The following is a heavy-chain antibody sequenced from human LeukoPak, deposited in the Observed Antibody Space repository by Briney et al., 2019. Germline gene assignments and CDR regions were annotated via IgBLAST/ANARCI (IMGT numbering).Heavy chain of an antibody. V-gene: IGHV4-34*01. Sequence: SETLSLTCAVYGGSFSGYYWSWIRQPPGKGLEWIGEINHSGSTNYNPSLKSRVTISVDTSKNQFSLKLSSVTAADTAVYYCARDEDTAMVFDYWGQGTLVTVSS. CDR3: ARDEDTAMVFDY. J-gene: IGHJ4*02. CDR2: INHSGST. D-gene: IGHD5-18*01. CDR1: GGSFSGYY.